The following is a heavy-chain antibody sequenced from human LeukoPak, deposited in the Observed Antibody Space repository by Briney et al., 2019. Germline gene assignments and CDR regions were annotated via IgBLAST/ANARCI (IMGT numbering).Heavy chain of an antibody. J-gene: IGHJ6*02. CDR2: INHSGST. CDR1: GGSFSGYY. D-gene: IGHD2/OR15-2a*01. Sequence: KSSETLSLTCAVYGGSFSGYYWSWIRQPPGKGLEWIGEINHSGSTTYNPSLKSRVTISVDTSKNQFSLKLTSVTAADTAVYYCARDRIYYGMDVWGQGTTVTVSS. V-gene: IGHV4-34*01. CDR3: ARDRIYYGMDV.